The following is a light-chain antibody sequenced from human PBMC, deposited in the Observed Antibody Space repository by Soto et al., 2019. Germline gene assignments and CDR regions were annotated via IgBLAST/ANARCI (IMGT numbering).Light chain of an antibody. CDR3: HQRNK. CDR2: DTS. CDR1: QFLSSY. Sequence: ERVLTQSPATLSLSPGERATLSCRASQFLSSYLAWYQQIPGQPPRLLIYDTSNRVTGIPARFSGSRSGTDFTLTISSLEPEDFAVYFCHQRNKFGQGTRLEIK. J-gene: IGKJ5*01. V-gene: IGKV3-11*01.